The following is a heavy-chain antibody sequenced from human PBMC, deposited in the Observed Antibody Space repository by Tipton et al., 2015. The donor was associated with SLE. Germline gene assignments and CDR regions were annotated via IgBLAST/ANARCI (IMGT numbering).Heavy chain of an antibody. CDR1: GGSISSHY. CDR3: ARGEDDYHSKGGWMDP. Sequence: TLSLTCTVSGGSISSHYWSWIRQPPGKGLEWIGHVYYIGTTSYNPSLESRVSISIDTSKNQFSLKLRSVTAADTAVYYCARGEDDYHSKGGWMDPWGQGSLVTVSS. CDR2: VYYIGTT. J-gene: IGHJ5*02. D-gene: IGHD4-11*01. V-gene: IGHV4-59*11.